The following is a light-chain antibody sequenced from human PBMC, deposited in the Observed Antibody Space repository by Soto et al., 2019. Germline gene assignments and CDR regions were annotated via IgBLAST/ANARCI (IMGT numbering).Light chain of an antibody. CDR2: DAS. CDR3: CSYAGSSLYV. V-gene: IGLV2-11*01. CDR1: SSDVGGYNY. Sequence: QSVLTQPRSVSGSPGQSVTISCTGTSSDVGGYNYVSWYQQHPGKAPKLMIYDASKRPSGVPDRFSGSKSGNTASLTISGLQAEDEADYSCCSYAGSSLYVFGNGTKVTVL. J-gene: IGLJ1*01.